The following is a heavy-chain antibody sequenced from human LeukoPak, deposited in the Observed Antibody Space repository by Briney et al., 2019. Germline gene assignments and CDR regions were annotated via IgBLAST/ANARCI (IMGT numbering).Heavy chain of an antibody. D-gene: IGHD3-10*01. J-gene: IGHJ6*02. CDR2: ISAYNGNT. CDR1: GYTFTSYG. CDR3: AREGPYGSGSYTYGMDV. V-gene: IGHV1-18*01. Sequence: GASVKVSCKASGYTFTSYGISWVRQAPGQGLEWMGWISAYNGNTNYAQKLQGRVTMTTDTSTSTAYMELRSLRSDDTAVYYCAREGPYGSGSYTYGMDVWGQGTTVTVSS.